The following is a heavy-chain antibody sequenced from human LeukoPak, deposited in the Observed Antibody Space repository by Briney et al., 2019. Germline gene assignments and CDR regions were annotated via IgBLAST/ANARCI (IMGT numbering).Heavy chain of an antibody. CDR2: IIPIFGTA. V-gene: IGHV1-69*13. D-gene: IGHD3-10*01. Sequence: ASVKVSCKASGGTFSSYAISWVRRAPGQGLEWMGGIIPIFGTANYAQKFQGRVTITADESTSTAYMELSSLRSEDTAVYYCARVPPPITMVRGVIPDRFDPWGQGTLVTVSS. J-gene: IGHJ5*02. CDR3: ARVPPPITMVRGVIPDRFDP. CDR1: GGTFSSYA.